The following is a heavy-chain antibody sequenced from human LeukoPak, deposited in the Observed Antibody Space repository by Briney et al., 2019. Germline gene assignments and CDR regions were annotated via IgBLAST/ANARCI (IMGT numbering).Heavy chain of an antibody. V-gene: IGHV1-8*01. J-gene: IGHJ5*02. CDR3: ARGGYCSGGSCYRWFDP. CDR1: GYTFTSYD. Sequence: ASVKVSCKASGYTFTSYDINWVRQATGQGLEWMGWMNPNSGNTGYARKFQGRVTMTRNTSISTAYMELSSLRSEDTAVYYCARGGYCSGGSCYRWFDPWGQGTLVTVSS. CDR2: MNPNSGNT. D-gene: IGHD2-15*01.